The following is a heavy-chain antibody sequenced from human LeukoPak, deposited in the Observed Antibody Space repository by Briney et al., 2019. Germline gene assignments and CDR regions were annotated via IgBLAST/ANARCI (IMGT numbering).Heavy chain of an antibody. J-gene: IGHJ3*02. Sequence: SETLSLTCTVSGGSISSSSYYWGWIRQPPGKGLEWIGSIYYSGSTYYNPSLKSRVTISVDTSKNQFSLKLSSVTAADTAVYYCARVPPTYYDILTGYPAPGDAFDIWGQGTMVTVSS. D-gene: IGHD3-9*01. CDR1: GGSISSSSYY. CDR3: ARVPPTYYDILTGYPAPGDAFDI. V-gene: IGHV4-39*07. CDR2: IYYSGST.